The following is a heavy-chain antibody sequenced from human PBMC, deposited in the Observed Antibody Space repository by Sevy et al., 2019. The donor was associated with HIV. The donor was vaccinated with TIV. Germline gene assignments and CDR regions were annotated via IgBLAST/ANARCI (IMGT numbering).Heavy chain of an antibody. CDR2: FDPEDDET. CDR1: GYTLTELS. CDR3: ATTNDYYDSSGYPFDY. D-gene: IGHD3-22*01. J-gene: IGHJ4*02. Sequence: ASVKVSCKVSGYTLTELSMHWVRQAPGKGLEWMGTFDPEDDETIHAQKFQGRVTMTEDTSTDTAYMELSSLRSEDTAVYYCATTNDYYDSSGYPFDYWGQGTLVTVSS. V-gene: IGHV1-24*01.